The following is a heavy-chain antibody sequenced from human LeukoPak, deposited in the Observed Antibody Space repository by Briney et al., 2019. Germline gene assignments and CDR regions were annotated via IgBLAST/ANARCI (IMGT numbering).Heavy chain of an antibody. V-gene: IGHV3-23*01. CDR1: GFTFSSYA. Sequence: GGSLRLSCAASGFTFSSYAMSWVRQAPGKGLEWVSAISGSGGSTYYADSVKGRFTISRDNSKNTLYLQMNSLRAEDTAVYYCAKEYYYDSSGYNDYFDYWGQGTLVTVFS. J-gene: IGHJ4*02. D-gene: IGHD3-22*01. CDR2: ISGSGGST. CDR3: AKEYYYDSSGYNDYFDY.